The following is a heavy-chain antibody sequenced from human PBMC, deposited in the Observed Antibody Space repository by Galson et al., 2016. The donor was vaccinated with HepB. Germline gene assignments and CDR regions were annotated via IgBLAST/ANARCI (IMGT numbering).Heavy chain of an antibody. CDR2: ISPSGNSI. J-gene: IGHJ6*04. D-gene: IGHD1-14*01. V-gene: IGHV3-21*01. CDR3: VVHHTGIDV. CDR1: GFSFSSFY. Sequence: SLRLSCAGSGFSFSSFYLNWVRQAPGMPLEWVSSISPSGNSIYYADAVKGRFTISRDDTTNSLYLQVNSLRAEDTAVYYCVVHHTGIDVWGKGTTVTVSS.